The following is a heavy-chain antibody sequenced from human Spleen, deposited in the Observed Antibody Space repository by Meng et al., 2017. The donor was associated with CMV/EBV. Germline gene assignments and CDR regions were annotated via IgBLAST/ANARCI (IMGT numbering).Heavy chain of an antibody. D-gene: IGHD1-26*01. Sequence: SCKASGYTITSYGITWRRQAPGQGLEWMGCISTYNGKTNYAQKFQGRVSMTSDTSTSTVYMELRSLRSDDAAVYYCARGHGSTNPFDYWGQGTLVTVSS. J-gene: IGHJ4*02. CDR3: ARGHGSTNPFDY. V-gene: IGHV1-18*01. CDR1: GYTITSYG. CDR2: ISTYNGKT.